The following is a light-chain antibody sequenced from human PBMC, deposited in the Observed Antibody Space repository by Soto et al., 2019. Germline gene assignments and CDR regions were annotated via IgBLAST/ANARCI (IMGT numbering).Light chain of an antibody. V-gene: IGLV2-14*01. CDR1: SSDIGAYTY. Sequence: QSVLTQPACVSVSPGQSITISCTGTSSDIGAYTYVSWYQQHPGKAPKLMIYEVSNRPSGVSNRFSGSKSGNTASLTISGLQAEDEADYYCSSYTTSTTQVFGTGTKVTVL. CDR3: SSYTTSTTQV. CDR2: EVS. J-gene: IGLJ1*01.